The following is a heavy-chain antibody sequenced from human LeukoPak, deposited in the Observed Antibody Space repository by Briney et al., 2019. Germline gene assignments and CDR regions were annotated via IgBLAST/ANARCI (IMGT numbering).Heavy chain of an antibody. CDR1: GGSISTYY. J-gene: IGHJ4*02. D-gene: IGHD3-10*01. Sequence: PSETLSLTCTVSGGSISTYYWSWIRQPPGKGLEWIGYIYYRVTSDYNPSLKSRVTMSVDMSTRQISLKLSSVTAADTAVYYCARAVGGDGSGSLWGPGTLVTVSS. V-gene: IGHV4-59*01. CDR3: ARAVGGDGSGSL. CDR2: IYYRVTS.